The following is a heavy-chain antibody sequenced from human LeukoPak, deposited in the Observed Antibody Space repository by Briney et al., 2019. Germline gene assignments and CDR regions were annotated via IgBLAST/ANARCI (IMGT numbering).Heavy chain of an antibody. CDR2: TSGSGASA. J-gene: IGHJ4*02. D-gene: IGHD5-12*01. CDR3: ARDRPLSGYDFDS. V-gene: IGHV3-23*01. CDR1: GFTFSDYA. Sequence: GGSLRLSCSSSGFTFSDYALTWFRQAPGKGLEWVSGTSGSGASAYYADSVKGRFTISRDNPRSTVYLQLNSLTAEDTAIYYCARDRPLSGYDFDSWGQGTLVTVSS.